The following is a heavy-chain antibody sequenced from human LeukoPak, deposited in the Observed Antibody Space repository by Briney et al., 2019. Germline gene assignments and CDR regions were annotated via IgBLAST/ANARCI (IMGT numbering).Heavy chain of an antibody. J-gene: IGHJ4*02. CDR3: ARGYCTSSSCYNDY. CDR1: GFTFSSYA. D-gene: IGHD2-2*02. CDR2: MSFDVNNK. Sequence: GVSLRLSCVTSGFTFSSYAFHWVRQAPGKGLEWVATMSFDVNNKYYADSVRGRFTISRDNSKNTLYLQMNSLGAEDTAVYSCARGYCTSSSCYNDYWGQGTLVTFSS. V-gene: IGHV3-30*04.